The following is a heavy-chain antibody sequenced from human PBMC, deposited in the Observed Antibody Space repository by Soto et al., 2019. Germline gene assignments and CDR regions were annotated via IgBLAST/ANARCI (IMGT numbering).Heavy chain of an antibody. J-gene: IGHJ3*02. CDR1: GGSISSGGYY. Sequence: LSLTCTVSGGSISSGGYYWSWIRQHPGKGLEWIGYIYYSGSTYCNPSLKSRVTISVDTSKNQFSLKLSSVTAADTAVYYCARDPYSSSSGAAFDIWGQGTMVTVSS. CDR2: IYYSGST. V-gene: IGHV4-31*02. CDR3: ARDPYSSSSGAAFDI. D-gene: IGHD6-6*01.